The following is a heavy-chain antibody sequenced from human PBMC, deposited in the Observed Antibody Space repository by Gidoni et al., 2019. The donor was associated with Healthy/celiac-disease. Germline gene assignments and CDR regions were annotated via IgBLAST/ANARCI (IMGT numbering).Heavy chain of an antibody. CDR1: GFTFSDYY. CDR3: AREVGTMLKNLYYYYGMDV. J-gene: IGHJ6*02. D-gene: IGHD2-8*01. CDR2: ISSSSSYT. V-gene: IGHV3-11*06. Sequence: QVQLVESGGGLVKPGGSLRLSCAASGFTFSDYYMSWIRKAPGKGLEWVSYISSSSSYTNYADSVNGLFTISRDNANKSLYLQMNSLRAEDTAVYYCAREVGTMLKNLYYYYGMDVWGQGTTVTVSS.